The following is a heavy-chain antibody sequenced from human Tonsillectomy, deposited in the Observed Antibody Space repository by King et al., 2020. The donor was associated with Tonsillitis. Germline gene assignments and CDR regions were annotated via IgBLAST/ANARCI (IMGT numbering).Heavy chain of an antibody. D-gene: IGHD5-18*01. CDR3: ARALSLHDDETRGYIRFDP. CDR1: GFSLNNAKMG. V-gene: IGHV2-26*01. Sequence: VTLKESGPVLVKPTETLTLTCSVSGFSLNNAKMGVSWIRQPPGRALEWLAHIFSNDEKSYSTTLESRLTISKDTSKSQVVLTMTNMDPADTATYYCARALSLHDDETRGYIRFDPWGQGTLVTVSS. CDR2: IFSNDEK. J-gene: IGHJ5*02.